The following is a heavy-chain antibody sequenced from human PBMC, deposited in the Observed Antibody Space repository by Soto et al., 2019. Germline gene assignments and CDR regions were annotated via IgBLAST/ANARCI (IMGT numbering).Heavy chain of an antibody. D-gene: IGHD3-9*01. J-gene: IGHJ6*02. Sequence: SETLSLTCTVSGGSISSPNFYWSWIRQHPGKGLEWIGHIYYNGTTYYNPTLKSRVSISVDTSKNQFSLKLSSVTAADTAVYYCARGYDILTGYPRGDYYGLDVWGQGTTVTVSS. CDR1: GGSISSPNFY. V-gene: IGHV4-31*03. CDR3: ARGYDILTGYPRGDYYGLDV. CDR2: IYYNGTT.